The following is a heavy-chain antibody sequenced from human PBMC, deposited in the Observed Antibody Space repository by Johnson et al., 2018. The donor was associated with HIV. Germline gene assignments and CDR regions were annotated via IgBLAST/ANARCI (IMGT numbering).Heavy chain of an antibody. CDR3: ARGRLLYAFDI. CDR2: IYTDGST. Sequence: VQLVESGGGVIQPGGSLLLSCAASGFAVSKNYMGWVRQAPGKGLEWVSVIYTDGSTYYADSVKGRFTISRDNSKKTLYLQMNNLRVEDTAMFFCARGRLLYAFDIWGQGTMVTVSS. D-gene: IGHD2-15*01. J-gene: IGHJ3*02. V-gene: IGHV3-53*01. CDR1: GFAVSKNY.